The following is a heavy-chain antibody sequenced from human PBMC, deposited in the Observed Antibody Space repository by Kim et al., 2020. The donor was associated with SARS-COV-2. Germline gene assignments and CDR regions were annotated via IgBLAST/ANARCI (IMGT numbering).Heavy chain of an antibody. J-gene: IGHJ6*02. Sequence: SETLSLTCTVSGGSISSYYWSWIRQPPGKGLEWIGYIYYSGSTNYNPSLKSRVTISVDTSKNQFSLKLSSVTAADTAVYYCARVPGAPAPGTNLWRSRYNYYGMDVWGQWTTVTVSS. CDR2: IYYSGST. D-gene: IGHD6-13*01. CDR3: ARVPGAPAPGTNLWRSRYNYYGMDV. CDR1: GGSISSYY. V-gene: IGHV4-59*13.